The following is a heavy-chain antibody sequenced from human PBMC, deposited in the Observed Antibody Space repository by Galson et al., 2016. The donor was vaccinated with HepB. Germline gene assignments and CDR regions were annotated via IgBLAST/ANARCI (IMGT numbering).Heavy chain of an antibody. CDR2: IFHTGKT. CDR1: AGSVNGYY. V-gene: IGHV4-59*02. D-gene: IGHD5/OR15-5a*01. CDR3: ARGLGSLIY. J-gene: IGHJ4*02. Sequence: SETLSLTCSVSAGSVNGYYWSWLRQPPGKGLQWIGYIFHTGKTAYSPTLKSRVTISVDKSKNQFSLQLRSVTAADTAVYYCARGLGSLIYWGPGTLVTVSS.